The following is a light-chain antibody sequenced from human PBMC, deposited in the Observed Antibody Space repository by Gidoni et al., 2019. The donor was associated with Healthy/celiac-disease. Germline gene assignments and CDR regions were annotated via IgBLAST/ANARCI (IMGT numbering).Light chain of an antibody. CDR1: QSISSW. V-gene: IGKV1-5*01. Sequence: DVQMNKSPSTLSASVGDRVTITCRASQSISSWLAWYQQKPGKAPKLLIYDASSFESGVPSRFSGSGSGTEFTLTISSLQPDDFATYYCQQYNSYSPLFGQXTRLEIK. CDR2: DAS. J-gene: IGKJ5*01. CDR3: QQYNSYSPL.